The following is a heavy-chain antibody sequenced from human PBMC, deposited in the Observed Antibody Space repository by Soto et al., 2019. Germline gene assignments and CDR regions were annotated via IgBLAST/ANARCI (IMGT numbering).Heavy chain of an antibody. D-gene: IGHD3-10*01. V-gene: IGHV4-39*01. J-gene: IGHJ4*02. CDR1: GGSISSSSYY. Sequence: QLQLQESGPGLVKPSETLSLTCTVSGGSISSSSYYWGWIRQPPGKGLEWIGSIYYSGSTYYNPSLKSRVTISVDTSKNQFSLKLSSVTAADTAVYYCARLGRIWFGELDYWGQGTLVTVSS. CDR2: IYYSGST. CDR3: ARLGRIWFGELDY.